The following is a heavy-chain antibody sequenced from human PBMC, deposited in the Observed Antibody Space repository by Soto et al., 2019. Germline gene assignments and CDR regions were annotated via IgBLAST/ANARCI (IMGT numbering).Heavy chain of an antibody. V-gene: IGHV4-39*01. J-gene: IGHJ5*02. CDR3: ARVPRYGDYCFDN. Sequence: SETLSLTCSVSGGSISSDYYYWGWIRQPPGKGLEWIGSIFYSGSTYYNPSLKSRVTISVDTSKNQFNQFSLKLSSVTAADTAVYYCARVPRYGDYCFDNWGQGNLVTVSS. CDR2: IFYSGST. CDR1: GGSISSDYYY. D-gene: IGHD4-17*01.